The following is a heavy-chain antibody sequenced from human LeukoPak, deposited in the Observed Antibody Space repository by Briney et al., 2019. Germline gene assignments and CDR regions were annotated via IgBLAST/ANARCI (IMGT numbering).Heavy chain of an antibody. CDR1: GYTFTSYY. CDR3: ARDLDMVRGVIITSAFDI. CDR2: INPSGGST. D-gene: IGHD3-10*01. Sequence: GASVKVSCKASGYTFTSYYMHWARQAPGQGLEWMGIINPSGGSTSYAQKFQGRVTMTRNTSTSTVYMELSSLRSEDTAVYYCARDLDMVRGVIITSAFDIWGQETMVTVSS. V-gene: IGHV1-46*03. J-gene: IGHJ3*02.